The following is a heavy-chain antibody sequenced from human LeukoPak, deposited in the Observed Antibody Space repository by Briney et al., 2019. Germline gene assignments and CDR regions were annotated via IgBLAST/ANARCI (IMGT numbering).Heavy chain of an antibody. J-gene: IGHJ4*02. Sequence: SETLSLTCTVSGGSISSYYWSWIRQPPGKGLEWIGYIYYSGTTNYNPSLKSRVTISVDTTKNQFSLKLSSVTAADTAAYYCARGVYIAAAQYGYWGQGTLVTVSS. D-gene: IGHD6-13*01. V-gene: IGHV4-59*01. CDR2: IYYSGTT. CDR3: ARGVYIAAAQYGY. CDR1: GGSISSYY.